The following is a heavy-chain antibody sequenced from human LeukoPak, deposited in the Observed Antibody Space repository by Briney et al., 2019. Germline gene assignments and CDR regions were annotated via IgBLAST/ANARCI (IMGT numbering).Heavy chain of an antibody. Sequence: APVKVSCKASGYTLTDYYIHWVRQAPGQDLEWMGFIIPHSGGTTYEQRFQGRVTMTRDMSIGTFYMELSSLRSDDTAVYYCSTEDKYCTTPNCGAYWGQGTLVTASS. CDR2: IIPHSGGT. CDR1: GYTLTDYY. D-gene: IGHD2-8*01. J-gene: IGHJ4*02. V-gene: IGHV1-2*02. CDR3: STEDKYCTTPNCGAY.